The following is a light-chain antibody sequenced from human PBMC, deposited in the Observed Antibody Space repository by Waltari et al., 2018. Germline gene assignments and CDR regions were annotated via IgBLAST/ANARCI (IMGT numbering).Light chain of an antibody. CDR3: QQYGSFT. CDR1: QSVPHNY. Sequence: IVLTQSPGTLSLSPGERATLSCRASQSVPHNYLSWYQHKPGQAPSLLIYGASRRATGTPDRISGSGSGTDFTLTISRLESEDSAVYFCQQYGSFTFGGGTKVEIK. CDR2: GAS. V-gene: IGKV3-20*01. J-gene: IGKJ4*01.